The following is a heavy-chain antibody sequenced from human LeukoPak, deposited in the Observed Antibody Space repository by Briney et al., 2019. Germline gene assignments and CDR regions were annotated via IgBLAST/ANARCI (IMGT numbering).Heavy chain of an antibody. J-gene: IGHJ4*02. V-gene: IGHV3-30-3*01. CDR3: FYRLSYGNAYDY. D-gene: IGHD1-26*01. CDR1: GFTFSSYA. Sequence: GGSLRLSCAASGFTFSSYAMHWVRQAPGKGLEWVAVISYDGSNKYYADSVKGRFTISRDNSKNTLYLQMNSLRAEDTTVYYCFYRLSYGNAYDYWGQGTLVTVSS. CDR2: ISYDGSNK.